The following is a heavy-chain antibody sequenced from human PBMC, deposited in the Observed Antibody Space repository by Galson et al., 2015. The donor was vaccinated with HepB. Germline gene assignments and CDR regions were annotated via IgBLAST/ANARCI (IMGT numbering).Heavy chain of an antibody. CDR2: INGGNGNT. CDR1: GYTLTSHA. D-gene: IGHD6-19*01. J-gene: IGHJ4*02. CDR3: ARGSEYFDY. V-gene: IGHV1-3*01. Sequence: SVKVSCKASGYTLTSHAMHWARQAPGQRLEWMGWINGGNGNTKYSEKFQGRVTISWDTSASTAYMELTSLRSEDTAVYYCARGSEYFDYWGQGTLVTVSS.